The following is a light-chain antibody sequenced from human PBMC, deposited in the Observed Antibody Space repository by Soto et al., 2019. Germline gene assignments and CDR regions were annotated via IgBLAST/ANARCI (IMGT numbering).Light chain of an antibody. CDR2: AAS. J-gene: IGKJ1*01. CDR3: QQTSSSPWT. CDR1: QGISNY. V-gene: IGKV1-27*01. Sequence: DIQMTQSPSSLSASVGDRVTITCRASQGISNYLAWYQQKPGKVPKLLIYAASTLQSGVPSRFSGSGSGTDFTLTIGSLKPEDFETYYCQQTSSSPWTFGQGTKVDIK.